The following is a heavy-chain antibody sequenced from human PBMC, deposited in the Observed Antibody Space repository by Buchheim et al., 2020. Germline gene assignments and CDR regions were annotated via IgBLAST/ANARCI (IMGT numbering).Heavy chain of an antibody. D-gene: IGHD6-13*01. CDR3: ARGAPLDGSSEMLNFDY. CDR1: GGSFSGYY. Sequence: QVQLQQWGAGLLKPSETLSFTCAVYGGSFSGYYWSWIRQPPGKGLEWIGEINHSGSTNYNPSLKSRVTISVDTSKNQFSLRLSAMTAADTAVYYCARGAPLDGSSEMLNFDYWGQGTL. J-gene: IGHJ4*02. V-gene: IGHV4-34*01. CDR2: INHSGST.